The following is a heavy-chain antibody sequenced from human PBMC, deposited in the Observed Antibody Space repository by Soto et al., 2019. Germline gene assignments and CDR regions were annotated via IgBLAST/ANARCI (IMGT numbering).Heavy chain of an antibody. CDR3: ARGGTLKPCDP. J-gene: IGHJ5*02. D-gene: IGHD3-16*01. CDR2: ITPLYGTK. V-gene: IGHV1-69*12. CDR1: GGTFSSYS. Sequence: QVQLVQSGPEVKEPGSSVKVSCKTSGGTFSSYSLNWVRQAPGQGLEWMGVITPLYGTKNYAQRFRGRVTFAADESTSTVFMELTSATSADTAVYFCARGGTLKPCDPWGQGTLVTVSS.